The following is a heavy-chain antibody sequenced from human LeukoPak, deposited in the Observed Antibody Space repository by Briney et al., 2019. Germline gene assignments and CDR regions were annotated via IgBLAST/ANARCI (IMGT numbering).Heavy chain of an antibody. V-gene: IGHV3-11*01. Sequence: GGSLRLSCAASGFTFSDYYMSWIRQAPGKGLEWVSCISSSGSTIYYADSVKGRFTISRDNAKNSLYLQMDSLRAEDTAVYYCARDPGYSYGTGIFDFWGQGTLVTVSS. D-gene: IGHD5-18*01. CDR2: ISSSGSTI. CDR1: GFTFSDYY. J-gene: IGHJ4*02. CDR3: ARDPGYSYGTGIFDF.